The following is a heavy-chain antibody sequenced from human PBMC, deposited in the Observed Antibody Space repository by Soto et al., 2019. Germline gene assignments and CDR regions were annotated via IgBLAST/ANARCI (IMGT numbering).Heavy chain of an antibody. CDR2: IWYDGSNT. D-gene: IGHD5-18*01. Sequence: GGSQRLSCVASGFVVRDFGMHWVRQTPGKGLEWVSVIWYDGSNTYQGESVKGRFTMSRDISKNQFSLKLSSVTAADTAVYYWARNKYSYGYDYWGQGTLVSVCS. CDR1: GFVVRDFG. V-gene: IGHV3-33*01. CDR3: ARNKYSYGYDY. J-gene: IGHJ4*02.